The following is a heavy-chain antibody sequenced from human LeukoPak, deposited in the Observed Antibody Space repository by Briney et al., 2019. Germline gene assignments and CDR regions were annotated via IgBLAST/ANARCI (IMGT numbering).Heavy chain of an antibody. CDR1: GGSFSGYY. D-gene: IGHD6-6*01. CDR2: INHSGST. CDR3: ARGLGNPRLPKIAARSKNWFDP. Sequence: PSETLSLTCAVYGGSFSGYYWSWIRKPPGKGLEWIGEINHSGSTNYNPSLKSRVTISVDTSKNQFSLKLSSVTAADTAVYYCARGLGNPRLPKIAARSKNWFDPWGQGTLVTVSS. V-gene: IGHV4-34*01. J-gene: IGHJ5*02.